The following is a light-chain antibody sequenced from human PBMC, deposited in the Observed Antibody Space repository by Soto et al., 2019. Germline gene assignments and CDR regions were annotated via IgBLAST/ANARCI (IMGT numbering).Light chain of an antibody. CDR2: ASS. J-gene: IGKJ5*01. CDR3: QLYGISPH. V-gene: IGKV3-20*01. Sequence: EIVLTQSQGTLSLSPCERATLSFKTSQSRGSNFLAWYQHKPGQAPRLLIYASSNRATGIPDRFSGSASGTDFTLTINRLEPEDFAVYYCQLYGISPHFGQGTRLEIK. CDR1: QSRGSNF.